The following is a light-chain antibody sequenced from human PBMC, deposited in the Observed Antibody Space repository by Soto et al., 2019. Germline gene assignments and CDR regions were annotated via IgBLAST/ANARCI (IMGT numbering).Light chain of an antibody. CDR3: QQRNVWPPIT. Sequence: VLTLSQATLSLSPGDRATLSCRASQSIHTSLAWYQQKPGQPPRLVVYDSTLRANGVPDRFGGSRSGTEFTLTINNLEPEDFAVYYCQQRNVWPPITFGQVTRLE. CDR1: QSIHTS. V-gene: IGKV3-11*01. J-gene: IGKJ5*01. CDR2: DST.